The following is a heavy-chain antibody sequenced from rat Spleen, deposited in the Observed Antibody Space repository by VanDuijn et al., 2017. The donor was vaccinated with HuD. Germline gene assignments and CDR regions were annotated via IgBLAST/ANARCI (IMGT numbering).Heavy chain of an antibody. J-gene: IGHJ3*01. CDR2: ITYEGSST. D-gene: IGHD1-8*01. V-gene: IGHV5-22*01. CDR3: ARYGSFDNWFAY. CDR1: GFSFSSAW. Sequence: EVQLVETGGSLVQPGKSLKLTCATSGFSFSSAWMHWVRQAPKKGLEWVASITYEGSSTYYGDSVKGRFTISRDNEKRTLYLQMDSLRSDDTATYYCARYGSFDNWFAYWGQGTLVTVSS.